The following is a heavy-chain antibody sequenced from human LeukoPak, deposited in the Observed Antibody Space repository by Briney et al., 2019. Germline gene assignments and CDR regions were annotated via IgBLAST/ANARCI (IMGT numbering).Heavy chain of an antibody. D-gene: IGHD6-19*01. CDR1: GGSISSYY. V-gene: IGHV4-59*08. Sequence: SETLSLTCTVSGGSISSYYWSWIRQPPGKGLEWIGYIYYSGSTNYNPSLKGRVTISVDTSKNQFSLKLSSVTAADTAVYYCARHFGIAVAGPIDYWGQGTLVTVSS. J-gene: IGHJ4*02. CDR2: IYYSGST. CDR3: ARHFGIAVAGPIDY.